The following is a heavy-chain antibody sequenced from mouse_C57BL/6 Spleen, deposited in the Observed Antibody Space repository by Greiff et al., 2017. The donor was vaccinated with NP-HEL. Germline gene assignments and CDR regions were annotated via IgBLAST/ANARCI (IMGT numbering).Heavy chain of an antibody. Sequence: VQLQQSGAELVKPGASVKLSCTASGFNIKDYYMHWVKQRTEQGLEWIGRIDPEDGETKSAPKLQGQATITADTSSNTSYLQLSSLTSEDTDVYYCARNWDPFAYWGKGTLVTVSA. CDR2: IDPEDGET. CDR1: GFNIKDYY. CDR3: ARNWDPFAY. V-gene: IGHV14-2*01. D-gene: IGHD4-1*01. J-gene: IGHJ3*01.